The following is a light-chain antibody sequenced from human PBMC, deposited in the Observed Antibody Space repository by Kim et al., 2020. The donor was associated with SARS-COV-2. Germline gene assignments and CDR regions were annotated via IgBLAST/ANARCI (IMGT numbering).Light chain of an antibody. CDR1: SSNIGSNY. Sequence: ELTQPPSASGTPGQRVTISCSGSSSNIGSNYVYWYQQLPGTAPKLLIYRNNQRPSGVPDRFSGSKSGSSASLAISGLRSEDEADYYCAAWDDSLSGVVFGGGTQLTVL. J-gene: IGLJ2*01. CDR3: AAWDDSLSGVV. V-gene: IGLV1-47*01. CDR2: RNN.